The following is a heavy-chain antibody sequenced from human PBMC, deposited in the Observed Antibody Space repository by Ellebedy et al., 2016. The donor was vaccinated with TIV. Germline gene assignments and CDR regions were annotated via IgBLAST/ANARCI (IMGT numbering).Heavy chain of an antibody. Sequence: GESLKISCAASGFTFSSYAMSWVRQAPGKGLEWVSAISGSGGSTYYADSVKGRFTISRDNSKNTLYLQMNSLRAEDTAVYYCAKDTTVSDYYYGMDVWGQGTTVTVSS. V-gene: IGHV3-23*01. D-gene: IGHD2/OR15-2a*01. CDR3: AKDTTVSDYYYGMDV. J-gene: IGHJ6*02. CDR1: GFTFSSYA. CDR2: ISGSGGST.